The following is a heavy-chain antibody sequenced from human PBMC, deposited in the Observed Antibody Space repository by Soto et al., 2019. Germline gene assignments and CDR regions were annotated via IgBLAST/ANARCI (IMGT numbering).Heavy chain of an antibody. V-gene: IGHV3-30*18. CDR3: GKDTYYDDSSGYYVFDY. CDR2: ISYDGSNK. Sequence: QVQLVESGGGVVQPGRSLRLSCADSGFTFTDYGMHWVRQAPGKGLEWVAVISYDGSNKNYADSVKGRLTISRDNSKNTPYLQKSSLRAEERDVYCCGKDTYYDDSSGYYVFDYWGQGTLVTVSS. CDR1: GFTFTDYG. J-gene: IGHJ4*02. D-gene: IGHD3-22*01.